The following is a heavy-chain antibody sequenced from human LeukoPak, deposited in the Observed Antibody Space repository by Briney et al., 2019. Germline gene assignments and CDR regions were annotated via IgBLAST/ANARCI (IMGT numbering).Heavy chain of an antibody. CDR2: IYYSGST. D-gene: IGHD3-22*01. Sequence: KPSETLSLTCTVSGGSISSYYWSWIRQPPGKGLEWIGYIYYSGSTNYNPSLKSRVTISVDTSKNQFSLKPSSVTAADTAVYYCASSGYQYYFDYWGQGTLVTVSS. CDR3: ASSGYQYYFDY. J-gene: IGHJ4*02. CDR1: GGSISSYY. V-gene: IGHV4-59*01.